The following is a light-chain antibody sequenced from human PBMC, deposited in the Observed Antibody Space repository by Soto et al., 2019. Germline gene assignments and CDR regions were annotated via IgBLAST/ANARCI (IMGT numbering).Light chain of an antibody. CDR1: SSDVGGSNY. CDR3: ISYSGTADV. J-gene: IGLJ1*01. Sequence: QSVLTQPPSASGSPGQSVTISCSGTSSDVGGSNYVSWYQQHPGKASKLMIYEVSKRPSEVPERFSGSKSGNTASLTVSGLQAEDEANYYCISYSGTADVFGTGTKVTVL. CDR2: EVS. V-gene: IGLV2-8*01.